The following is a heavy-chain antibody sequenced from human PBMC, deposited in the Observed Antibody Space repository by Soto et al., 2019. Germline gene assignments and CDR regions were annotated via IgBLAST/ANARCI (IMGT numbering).Heavy chain of an antibody. CDR2: IIPISDTT. D-gene: IGHD2-2*01. V-gene: IGHV1-69*13. CDR1: GGTFSSYA. J-gene: IGHJ6*02. Sequence: ASVKVSCKASGGTFSSYAISWVRQAPGQGLEWMGGIIPISDTTNYAQKFQGRVAITADESTSTAYMELSSLRSEDTAVYYCARSQGSSTSLEIYYYYYYGMDVWGQGTTVTVSS. CDR3: ARSQGSSTSLEIYYYYYYGMDV.